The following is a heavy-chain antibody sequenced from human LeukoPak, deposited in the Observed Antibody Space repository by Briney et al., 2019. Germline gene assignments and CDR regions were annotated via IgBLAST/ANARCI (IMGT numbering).Heavy chain of an antibody. Sequence: GGSLRLSCIASGFSFSGHWMHWARQLPGKGLVWVSRISPTGSTTSYADSVKGRFTISRDNAKNTLYLQMNSLRAEDTAVYYCARTRIIDYWGQGTLVTVSS. V-gene: IGHV3-74*01. CDR2: ISPTGSTT. J-gene: IGHJ4*02. D-gene: IGHD2/OR15-2a*01. CDR1: GFSFSGHW. CDR3: ARTRIIDY.